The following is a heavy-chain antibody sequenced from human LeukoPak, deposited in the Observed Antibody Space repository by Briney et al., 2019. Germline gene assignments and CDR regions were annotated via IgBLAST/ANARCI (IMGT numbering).Heavy chain of an antibody. J-gene: IGHJ4*02. CDR2: INPSDSDT. D-gene: IGHD6-19*01. CDR1: GYIFTRLC. CDR3: AKEYSSIDD. Sequence: KRGESLKTPVQTAGYIFTRLCTGRGRQMPGKGLEWMGIINPSDSDTRYSPSFQGQVTISADKSISTVYLQWSSLKASDTAKYYCAKEYSSIDDWGQGTLVTVSS. V-gene: IGHV5-51*01.